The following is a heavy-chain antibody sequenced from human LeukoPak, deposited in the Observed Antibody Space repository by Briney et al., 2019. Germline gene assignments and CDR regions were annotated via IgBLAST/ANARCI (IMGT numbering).Heavy chain of an antibody. J-gene: IGHJ4*02. Sequence: PGGSPRLSCAASGFIFGNYWMSWVRQAPGRGLEWVANIKRDGSEKHYVDSVKGRFTISRDNAQNSLYLQMNSLRAEDTAVYYCARDVSRISYYWGQGTLVTVSS. V-gene: IGHV3-7*01. CDR3: ARDVSRISYY. D-gene: IGHD2-15*01. CDR2: IKRDGSEK. CDR1: GFIFGNYW.